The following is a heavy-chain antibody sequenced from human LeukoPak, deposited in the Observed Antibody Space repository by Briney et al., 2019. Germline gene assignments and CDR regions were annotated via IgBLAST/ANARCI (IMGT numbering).Heavy chain of an antibody. CDR3: ARGKRITMVRGVTKYYYYYYGMDV. J-gene: IGHJ6*04. V-gene: IGHV3-7*03. CDR1: GCTFSSYW. CDR2: IKQDGSEK. Sequence: GGSLRLSCAASGCTFSSYWMSWVSQAQGKGLEWVGNIKQDGSEKYYVDSVKGRFTISRDNAKNSLYLQMNSLRAEDTAVYYCARGKRITMVRGVTKYYYYYYGMDVWGKGTTVTVSS. D-gene: IGHD3-10*01.